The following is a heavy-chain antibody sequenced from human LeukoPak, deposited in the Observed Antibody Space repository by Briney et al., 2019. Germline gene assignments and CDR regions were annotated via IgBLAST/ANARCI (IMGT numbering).Heavy chain of an antibody. V-gene: IGHV3-11*04. J-gene: IGHJ5*02. D-gene: IGHD3-3*01. CDR1: GFTFSDYY. Sequence: GGSLRLSCAASGFTFSDYYMSWIRQAPGKGLEWVSYISSSGSTIYYADSVKGRFPISRDNAKNSLYLQMNSLRAGDTAVYYCARGVSYDFWSGYYNHWGQGTLVTVSS. CDR2: ISSSGSTI. CDR3: ARGVSYDFWSGYYNH.